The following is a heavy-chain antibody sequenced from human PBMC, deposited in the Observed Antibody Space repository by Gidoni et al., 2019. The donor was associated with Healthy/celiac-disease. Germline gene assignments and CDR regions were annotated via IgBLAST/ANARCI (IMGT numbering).Heavy chain of an antibody. Sequence: EVQLVESGGGLVKPGGSLRLSCAASGFTFSSYSMNWVRQAPGKGLEWVSSISSSSSYIYYADSVKGRFTISRDNAKNSLYLQMNSLRAEDTAVYYCARDTSYADSGYGILYYYGMDVWGQGTTVTVSS. V-gene: IGHV3-21*01. D-gene: IGHD5-12*01. CDR3: ARDTSYADSGYGILYYYGMDV. CDR1: GFTFSSYS. J-gene: IGHJ6*02. CDR2: ISSSSSYI.